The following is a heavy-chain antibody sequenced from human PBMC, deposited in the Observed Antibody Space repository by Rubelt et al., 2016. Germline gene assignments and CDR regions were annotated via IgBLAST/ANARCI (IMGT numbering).Heavy chain of an antibody. CDR3: AKDLVGNDAFDI. J-gene: IGHJ3*02. Sequence: QVQLVESGGGVVQPGRSLRLSCAASGFTFSSYGMHWVRQAPGKGLEWVAVISYDGSNKYYADSVKGRFTISRDNSKNTRYLQMNSLWAGDTAVYYCAKDLVGNDAFDIWGQGTMVTVSS. V-gene: IGHV3-30*18. CDR1: GFTFSSYG. D-gene: IGHD4-23*01. CDR2: ISYDGSNK.